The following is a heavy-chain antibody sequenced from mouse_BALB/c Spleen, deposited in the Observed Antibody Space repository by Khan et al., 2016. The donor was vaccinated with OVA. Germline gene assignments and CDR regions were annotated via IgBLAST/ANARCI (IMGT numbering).Heavy chain of an antibody. D-gene: IGHD2-3*01. Sequence: IQLVQSGPELMKPGASVKVSCKASGYAFSSYNMYWVKQSHGKSLEWIGKIDPYNGGISYNQKFKGKATLTVDKSSSTAYMHLNSLTSEDSAVYYCTRRGGYYYFDYWGQGTALTVSS. J-gene: IGHJ2*01. CDR3: TRRGGYYYFDY. CDR2: IDPYNGGI. V-gene: IGHV1S135*01. CDR1: GYAFSSYN.